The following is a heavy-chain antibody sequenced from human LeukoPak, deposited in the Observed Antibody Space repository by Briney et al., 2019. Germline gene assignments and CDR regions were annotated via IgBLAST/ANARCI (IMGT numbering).Heavy chain of an antibody. D-gene: IGHD5-18*01. Sequence: GGSLRLSCAASGFSFSSHWMHWVRQAPGKGLVWVSRVNSDGSEINYADSVKGRFTISRDNSKNTLYLQMNSLRAEDTAVYYCAKGLAQLWFYWGQGTLVTVSS. J-gene: IGHJ4*02. V-gene: IGHV3-74*01. CDR1: GFSFSSHW. CDR3: AKGLAQLWFY. CDR2: VNSDGSEI.